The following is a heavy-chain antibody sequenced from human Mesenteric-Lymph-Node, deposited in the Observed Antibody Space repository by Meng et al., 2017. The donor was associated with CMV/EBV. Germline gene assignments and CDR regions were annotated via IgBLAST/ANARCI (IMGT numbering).Heavy chain of an antibody. Sequence: GGSLRLSCAASGFTVTTNYVTWVRQAPGKGLEWVASIKQDGSEKYYVDTVKGRFTISRDNAENSLYLQMNSLRAEDTAVYYCARGRIGYSFGSGQYYFYGMDVWGQGATVTVSS. CDR2: IKQDGSEK. CDR1: GFTVTTNY. CDR3: ARGRIGYSFGSGQYYFYGMDV. V-gene: IGHV3-7*01. D-gene: IGHD5-18*01. J-gene: IGHJ6*02.